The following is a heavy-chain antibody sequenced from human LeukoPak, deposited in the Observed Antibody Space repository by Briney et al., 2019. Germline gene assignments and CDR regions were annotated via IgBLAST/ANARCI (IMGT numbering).Heavy chain of an antibody. CDR1: GGSISSSSYY. CDR3: ATIQRNWSLGY. CDR2: IYYSGST. V-gene: IGHV4-61*05. J-gene: IGHJ4*02. Sequence: SETLSLTCTVSGGSISSSSYYWGWIRQPPGKGLEWIGYIYYSGSTNYNPSLKSRVTISVDTSKNQFSLKLSSVTAADTAVYYCATIQRNWSLGYWGQGTLVTVSS. D-gene: IGHD1-1*01.